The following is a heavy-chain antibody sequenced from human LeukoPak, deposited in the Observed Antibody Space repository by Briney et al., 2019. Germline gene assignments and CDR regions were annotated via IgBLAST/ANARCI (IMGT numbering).Heavy chain of an antibody. J-gene: IGHJ6*02. CDR2: ISSGGGT. Sequence: GGSLRLSCAAPGITVISNYMTWVRQAPGKGLEWVSVISSGGGTYYAGSVKGRFTISRDISKNTVYLQMNSLRAEDTAVYYCARASPADYYGLDVWGQGTAVTVSS. CDR3: ARASPADYYGLDV. D-gene: IGHD6-6*01. CDR1: GITVISNY. V-gene: IGHV3-66*01.